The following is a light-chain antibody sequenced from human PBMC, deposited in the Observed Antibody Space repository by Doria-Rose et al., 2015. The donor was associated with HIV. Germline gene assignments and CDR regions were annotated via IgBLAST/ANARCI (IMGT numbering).Light chain of an antibody. CDR2: DGS. Sequence: EIVLTQSPGTLSLSPGARATLSCRASQSFSSTYLAWYQQKPGQAPSLLIYDGSTGATGIPDRFSASGSGTDFTLTINRLEPEDFALYYCHQYGTSWTFGQGTKVEI. V-gene: IGKV3-20*01. J-gene: IGKJ1*01. CDR3: HQYGTSWT. CDR1: QSFSSTY.